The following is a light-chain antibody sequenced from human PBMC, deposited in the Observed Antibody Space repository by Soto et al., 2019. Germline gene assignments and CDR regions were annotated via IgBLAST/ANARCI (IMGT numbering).Light chain of an antibody. CDR1: QGIHNN. CDR2: AAS. J-gene: IGKJ1*01. CDR3: QQSYSTPPT. V-gene: IGKV1-39*01. Sequence: DVQMTQSPSSLSASAGDRVTISCRASQGIHNNLAWYQQKPGKPPKLLIYAASSLQSGVPSRFSGSGSGTDFTLTISSLQPEDFATYYCQQSYSTPPTFGQGTKVEIK.